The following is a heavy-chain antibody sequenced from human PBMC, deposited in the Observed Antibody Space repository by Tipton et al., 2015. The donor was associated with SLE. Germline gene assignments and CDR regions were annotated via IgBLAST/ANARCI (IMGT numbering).Heavy chain of an antibody. J-gene: IGHJ4*02. CDR3: ARALNPRGNFDY. V-gene: IGHV4-39*07. CDR1: GGSISSHY. Sequence: GLVKPSETLSLTCTVSGGSISSHYWGWIRQPPGKGLEWIGSIYYSGSTYYNPSLKSRVTISVDTSKNQFSLKLSSVTAADTAVYYCARALNPRGNFDYWGQGTLVTVSS. CDR2: IYYSGST. D-gene: IGHD6-13*01.